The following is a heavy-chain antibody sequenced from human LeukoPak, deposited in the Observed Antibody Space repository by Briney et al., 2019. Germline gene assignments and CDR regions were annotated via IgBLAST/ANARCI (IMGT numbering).Heavy chain of an antibody. J-gene: IGHJ4*02. V-gene: IGHV4-59*01. CDR3: ARVGEGWGFVDY. Sequence: SETLSLTCTVSGGSITNYYWSWIRQPPGKGLEWIGYIYYSGSTNYNPSLKSRVTISVDTSKNQFSLKLSSVTAADTAVYYCARVGEGWGFVDYWGQGTLVTVSS. D-gene: IGHD3-10*01. CDR1: GGSITNYY. CDR2: IYYSGST.